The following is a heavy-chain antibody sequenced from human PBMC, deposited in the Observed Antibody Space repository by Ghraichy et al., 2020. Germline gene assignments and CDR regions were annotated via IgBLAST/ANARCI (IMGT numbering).Heavy chain of an antibody. J-gene: IGHJ4*02. Sequence: SETLSLTCTVSGGSISSSSYYWGWIRQPPGKGLEWIGSIYYSGSTYYNPSLKSRVTISVDTSKNQFSLKLSSVTAADTAVYYCARHATGYNDYWGQGTLVTVSS. V-gene: IGHV4-39*01. CDR2: IYYSGST. D-gene: IGHD3-9*01. CDR1: GGSISSSSYY. CDR3: ARHATGYNDY.